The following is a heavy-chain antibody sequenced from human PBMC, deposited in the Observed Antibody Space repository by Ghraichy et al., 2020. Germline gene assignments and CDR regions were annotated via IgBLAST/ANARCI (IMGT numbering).Heavy chain of an antibody. CDR3: ARLAGWNGGSDDFDI. J-gene: IGHJ3*02. D-gene: IGHD1-1*01. V-gene: IGHV3-72*01. CDR2: IRDKGSGYTT. CDR1: GFIFSKNY. Sequence: GGSLRLSCAASGFIFSKNYMDWVRQAPGKGLEWVARIRDKGSGYTTEYAASVKGRFTISRDDSKNSLYLQMNSLKTEETAVYFCARLAGWNGGSDDFDIWGQGTMVIVSS.